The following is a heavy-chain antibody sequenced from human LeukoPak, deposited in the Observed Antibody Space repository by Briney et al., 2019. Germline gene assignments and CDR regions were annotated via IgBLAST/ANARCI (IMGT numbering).Heavy chain of an antibody. CDR3: AGEYCSSTSCYKAFDI. CDR2: INPNSGGT. V-gene: IGHV1-2*02. CDR1: GYTFTGYY. D-gene: IGHD2-2*02. Sequence: ASVKVSCKASGYTFTGYYMHWVRQAPGQGLEWMGWINPNSGGTNYAQKLQGRVTMTRDTSISTAYMELSRLRSDDTAVYYCAGEYCSSTSCYKAFDIWGQGTMVTVSS. J-gene: IGHJ3*02.